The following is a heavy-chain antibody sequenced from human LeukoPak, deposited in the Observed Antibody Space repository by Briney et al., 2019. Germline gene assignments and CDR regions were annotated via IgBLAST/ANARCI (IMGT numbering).Heavy chain of an antibody. CDR3: ARGTRGVVTAIGVFDY. D-gene: IGHD2-21*02. V-gene: IGHV4-34*01. Sequence: SETLSLTCAVYGGSFSGYYRSWIRQPPGKGLEWIGEINHSGSTNYNPSLKSRVTISVDTSKNQFSLKLSSVTAADTAVYYCARGTRGVVTAIGVFDYWGQGTLVTVSS. CDR1: GGSFSGYY. J-gene: IGHJ4*02. CDR2: INHSGST.